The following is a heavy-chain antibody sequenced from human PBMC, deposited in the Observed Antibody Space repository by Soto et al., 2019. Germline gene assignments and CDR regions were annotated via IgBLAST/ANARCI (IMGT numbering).Heavy chain of an antibody. V-gene: IGHV1-8*01. CDR2: MNAKSGDT. CDR1: GYTFSDFD. CDR3: ARGNPFNYAGFDV. D-gene: IGHD3-16*01. Sequence: SVKVSCKASGYTFSDFDINWLRQTSGQGPEWMGWMNAKSGDTFFAQRFHDKFNMTWDTSLTTAYMEVGSLTSDHAAIYYCARGNPFNYAGFDVWGQGTTVTVSS. J-gene: IGHJ6*02.